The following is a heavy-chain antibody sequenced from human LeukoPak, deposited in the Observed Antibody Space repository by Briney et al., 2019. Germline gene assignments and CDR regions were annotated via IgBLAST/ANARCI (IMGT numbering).Heavy chain of an antibody. Sequence: SQTLSLTCAVSGGSISSGDYSWSWVRQPPGKGLEWIGYIYHSGSTYYNPSLKSRVTISVDRSKNQFSLKLSSVTAADTAVYYCARARPTPVGGFGLYYFVYSGQGTLVTVCS. CDR3: ARARPTPVGGFGLYYFVY. V-gene: IGHV4-30-2*01. CDR2: IYHSGST. D-gene: IGHD1-26*01. J-gene: IGHJ4*02. CDR1: GGSISSGDYS.